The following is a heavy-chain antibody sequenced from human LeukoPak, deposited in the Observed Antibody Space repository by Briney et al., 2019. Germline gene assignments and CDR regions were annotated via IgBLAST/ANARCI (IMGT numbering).Heavy chain of an antibody. CDR2: ISSSGSTI. CDR3: PREEYDSSGYYSLLY. V-gene: IGHV3-11*04. CDR1: GFTFSDYY. D-gene: IGHD3-22*01. Sequence: KPGGSLRLSCAASGFTFSDYYMSWIRQAPGKGLEWVTYISSSGSTIYYADSVKGRFTISRDNAKNSLYLQMNSLRAEDTAVYYCPREEYDSSGYYSLLYWGQGTLVTVSS. J-gene: IGHJ4*02.